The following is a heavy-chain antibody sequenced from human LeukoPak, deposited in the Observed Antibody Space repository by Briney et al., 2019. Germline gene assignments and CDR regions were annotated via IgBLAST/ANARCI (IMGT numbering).Heavy chain of an antibody. J-gene: IGHJ4*02. CDR3: ARRTYCYDSSAYYFDC. D-gene: IGHD3-22*01. Sequence: ETLSLTCTLSGGSTSSYYWGWIRQPPRERLGCVGYIYYTASTNYNPSHKSRVTISVATSKNQFSPKLSSVTAAYTAVYYCARRTYCYDSSAYYFDCWGQGTLVTASS. V-gene: IGHV4-59*01. CDR1: GGSTSSYY. CDR2: IYYTAST.